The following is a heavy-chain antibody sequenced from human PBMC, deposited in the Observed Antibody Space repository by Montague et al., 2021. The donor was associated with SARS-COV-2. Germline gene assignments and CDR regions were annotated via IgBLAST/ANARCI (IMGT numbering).Heavy chain of an antibody. CDR1: GFTFSSYW. J-gene: IGHJ6*02. D-gene: IGHD1-1*01. V-gene: IGHV3-7*01. CDR3: ARVQRTTGTTRLGTYYYYYYGMDV. Sequence: SLRLSCAASGFTFSSYWMSWVRQAPGKGLEWVANIKQDGSEKYYVDSVKGRFTISRDNAKNSLYLQMNSLRAEDTAVYYCARVQRTTGTTRLGTYYYYYYGMDVRGQGTTVTVSS. CDR2: IKQDGSEK.